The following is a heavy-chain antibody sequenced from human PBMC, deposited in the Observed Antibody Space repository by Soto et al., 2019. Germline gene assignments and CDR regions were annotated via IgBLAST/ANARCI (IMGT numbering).Heavy chain of an antibody. V-gene: IGHV4-59*01. CDR2: IYYSGST. CDR1: GGSISSYY. CDR3: ARENSGSSQDWFDP. Sequence: PSETLSLTCTVSGGSISSYYWSWIRQPPGKGLEWIGYIYYSGSTNYNPSLKSRVTISVDTSKNQFSLKLSSVTAADTAVYYCARENSGSSQDWFDPWGQGTRVTVSS. D-gene: IGHD5-12*01. J-gene: IGHJ5*02.